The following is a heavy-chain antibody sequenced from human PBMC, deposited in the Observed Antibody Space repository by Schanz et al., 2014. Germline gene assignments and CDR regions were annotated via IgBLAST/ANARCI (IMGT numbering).Heavy chain of an antibody. CDR3: ARHVGSNWFYAFDI. Sequence: VHLLESGGGLVEPGGSLRLSCAASGFTFTNYAMSWVRQAPGKGLEWVSLISDSGDTAYYADSVKGRFTISRDNFKGALYLQMSSLRAEDTAVYYCARHVGSNWFYAFDIWGPGTMVTVSS. J-gene: IGHJ3*02. V-gene: IGHV3-23*01. D-gene: IGHD6-13*01. CDR1: GFTFTNYA. CDR2: ISDSGDTA.